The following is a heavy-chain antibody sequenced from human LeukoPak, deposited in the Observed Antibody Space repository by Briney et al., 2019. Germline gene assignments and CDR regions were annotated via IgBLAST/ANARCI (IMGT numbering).Heavy chain of an antibody. J-gene: IGHJ4*02. CDR3: AKDFIRSIAARPLLIFDY. CDR2: IWYDGSNK. V-gene: IGHV3-33*06. D-gene: IGHD6-6*01. Sequence: GGSLRLSCAASGFTFSSYGMHWVRQAPGKGLEWVAVIWYDGSNKYYADSVKGRFTISRDNSKNTLYLQMDSLRAEDTAVYYSAKDFIRSIAARPLLIFDYWGQGTLVTVSS. CDR1: GFTFSSYG.